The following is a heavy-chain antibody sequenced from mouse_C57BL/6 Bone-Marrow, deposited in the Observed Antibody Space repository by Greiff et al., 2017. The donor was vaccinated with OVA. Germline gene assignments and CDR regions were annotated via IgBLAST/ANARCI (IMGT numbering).Heavy chain of an antibody. Sequence: QVHVKQPGAELVKPGASVKLSCKASGYTFTSYWMHWVKQRPGQGLEWIGMIHPNSGSTNYNEKFKSKATLTVDKSSSTAYMQLSSLTSEDSAVYYCARTFITTVVATEYFDYWGQGTTLTVSS. CDR3: ARTFITTVVATEYFDY. CDR1: GYTFTSYW. CDR2: IHPNSGST. J-gene: IGHJ2*01. D-gene: IGHD1-1*01. V-gene: IGHV1-64*01.